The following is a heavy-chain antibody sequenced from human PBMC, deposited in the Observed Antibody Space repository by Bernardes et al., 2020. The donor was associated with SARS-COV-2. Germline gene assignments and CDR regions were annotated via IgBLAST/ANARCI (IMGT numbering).Heavy chain of an antibody. CDR1: GFTFSTKD. CDR3: TTELQFDDLY. D-gene: IGHD2-2*02. J-gene: IGHJ4*02. V-gene: IGHV3-23*01. Sequence: GGSLRLSCAASGFTFSTKDMAWVRQAPGKGLEWVATLSSINNEHYADSVKGRFAISRDNSRNTLYLQMNSLRAEDTALYYCTTELQFDDLYWGQGTLVTVSS. CDR2: LSSINNE.